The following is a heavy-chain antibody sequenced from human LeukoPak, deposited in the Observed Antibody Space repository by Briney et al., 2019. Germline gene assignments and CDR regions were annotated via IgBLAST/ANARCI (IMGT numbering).Heavy chain of an antibody. Sequence: SETLSLTCTVSGGSISSSSYYWGWIRQPPGKGLEWIGSIYYSGSTYYNPSLKSRVTISVDTSKNQFSLKLSSVTAADTAVYYCARHNIEYSSRNYYMDVWGKGTTVTVSS. CDR3: ARHNIEYSSRNYYMDV. CDR1: GGSISSSSYY. J-gene: IGHJ6*03. CDR2: IYYSGST. V-gene: IGHV4-39*01. D-gene: IGHD6-6*01.